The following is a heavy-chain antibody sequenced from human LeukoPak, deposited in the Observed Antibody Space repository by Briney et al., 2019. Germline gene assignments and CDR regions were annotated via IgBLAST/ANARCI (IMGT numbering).Heavy chain of an antibody. CDR3: ARDGTTLDDFDI. CDR1: RLTYSSYS. V-gene: IGHV3-30-3*01. J-gene: IGHJ3*02. CDR2: ISYDGSNK. Sequence: SSLRPSWAAPRLTYSSYSMHWVRQSPNKGLDWVAVISYDGSNKYYADSVKGRFTISRDNSKNTMYLQMNSLRAEETAVYYCARDGTTLDDFDIWGQGTMVTVSS. D-gene: IGHD1-7*01.